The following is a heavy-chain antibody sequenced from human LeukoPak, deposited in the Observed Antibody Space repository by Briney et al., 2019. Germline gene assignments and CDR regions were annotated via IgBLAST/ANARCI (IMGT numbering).Heavy chain of an antibody. CDR2: INPSGGST. CDR1: GYTFTSYY. CDR3: ARDEREFAYYYYYMDV. Sequence: ASVKVSCKASGYTFTSYYMHWVRQAPGQGLEWMGIINPSGGSTSYAQKFQGRVTMTRDTSTSTVYMELSSLRSEDTAVYYCARDEREFAYYYYYMDVWGKGTTVTISS. D-gene: IGHD3-10*01. V-gene: IGHV1-46*01. J-gene: IGHJ6*03.